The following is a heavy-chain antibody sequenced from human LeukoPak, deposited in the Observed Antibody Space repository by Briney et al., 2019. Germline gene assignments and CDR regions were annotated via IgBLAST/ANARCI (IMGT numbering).Heavy chain of an antibody. J-gene: IGHJ4*02. CDR1: GFTFSDHY. V-gene: IGHV3-72*01. CDR2: IRNKANSYTT. CDR3: VGGAVYYFDC. Sequence: QPGGSLRLSCAASGFTFSDHYMDWVRQAPGKGLEWVGRIRNKANSYTTEYAASVKGRFTVSRDNSKNSLYLQMNSLKTEDTAVYYCVGGAVYYFDCWGQGTLVTVSS.